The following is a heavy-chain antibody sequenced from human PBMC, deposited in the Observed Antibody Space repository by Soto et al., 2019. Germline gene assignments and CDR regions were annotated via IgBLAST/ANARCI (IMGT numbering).Heavy chain of an antibody. Sequence: PSETLSLTCTVSGGSISSGDYYWSWIRQPPGKGLEWIGYMYNSGSTDYNPSFKSRVTISVDTSNNQSSLKLSSVTAADTAVYYCARAPPSTITRPEYFQHWGQGTLVTVSS. CDR1: GGSISSGDYY. CDR3: ARAPPSTITRPEYFQH. V-gene: IGHV4-30-4*01. CDR2: MYNSGST. D-gene: IGHD3-9*01. J-gene: IGHJ1*01.